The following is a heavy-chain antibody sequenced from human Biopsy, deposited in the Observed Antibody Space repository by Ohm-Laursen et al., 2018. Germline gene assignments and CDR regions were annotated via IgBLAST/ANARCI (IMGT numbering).Heavy chain of an antibody. CDR1: GGTFSNYG. Sequence: SSVTVSRKAPGGTFSNYGVNWVRQAPGQGLEWLGGNIPILGTGNYAQKFQDRVTVAADTSTSTATMELRSLRSDDTAVYYCATKLTGYFHHWGQGTLVIVSS. D-gene: IGHD3-9*01. J-gene: IGHJ1*01. CDR2: NIPILGTG. V-gene: IGHV1-69*06. CDR3: ATKLTGYFHH.